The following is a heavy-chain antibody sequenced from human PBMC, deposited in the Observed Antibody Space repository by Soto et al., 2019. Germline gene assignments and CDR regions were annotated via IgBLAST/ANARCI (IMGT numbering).Heavy chain of an antibody. CDR3: ARDTGIAAAGTDWFDP. CDR2: IYYGGST. D-gene: IGHD6-13*01. V-gene: IGHV4-59*01. CDR1: GGSISSYY. J-gene: IGHJ5*02. Sequence: SETLSLTCTVSGGSISSYYWSWIRQPPGKGLEWIGYIYYGGSTNYNPSLKSRVTISVDTSKNQFSLKLSSVTAADTAVYYCARDTGIAAAGTDWFDPWGQGTLVTVSS.